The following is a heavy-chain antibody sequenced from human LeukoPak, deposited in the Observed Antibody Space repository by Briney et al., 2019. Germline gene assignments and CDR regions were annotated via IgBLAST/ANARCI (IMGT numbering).Heavy chain of an antibody. CDR1: GGSISSYY. CDR2: IYTSGST. Sequence: SETLSLTCTVSGGSISSYYWSWIRQPAGKGLEWIGRIYTSGSTNYNPSLKSRVTISVDTSKNQFSLKLSSVTAADTAVYYCARGGQQLVLYYYYYMDVWGKGTTVTISS. D-gene: IGHD6-13*01. J-gene: IGHJ6*03. V-gene: IGHV4-4*07. CDR3: ARGGQQLVLYYYYYMDV.